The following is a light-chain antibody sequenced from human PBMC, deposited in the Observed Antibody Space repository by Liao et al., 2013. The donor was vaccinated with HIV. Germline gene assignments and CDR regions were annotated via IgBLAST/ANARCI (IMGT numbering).Light chain of an antibody. CDR3: QVWDSVSDHWV. J-gene: IGLJ3*02. CDR1: HVGSKS. Sequence: SYVLTQPPSVSVAPGKTASITCGGDHVGSKSLHWYQQKPGQAPVLVIYVDSDRPSGIPERFSGSNSGNTATLTISRVEAGDEADYYCQVWDSVSDHWVFGGGTKLTVL. V-gene: IGLV3-21*04. CDR2: VDS.